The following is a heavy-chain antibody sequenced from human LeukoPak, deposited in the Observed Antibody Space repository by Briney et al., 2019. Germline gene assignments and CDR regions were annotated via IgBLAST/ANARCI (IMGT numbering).Heavy chain of an antibody. CDR1: GYTFTSYD. V-gene: IGHV1-8*01. Sequence: AASVKVSCKASGYTFTSYDINWVRQATGQGLEWMGWMNPNSGNTGYAQKFQGRDTMTRNTSISTAYMELSSLRSEDTAVYYCARGLGYCSSTSCHDHWGQGTLVTVSS. J-gene: IGHJ4*02. D-gene: IGHD2-2*01. CDR2: MNPNSGNT. CDR3: ARGLGYCSSTSCHDH.